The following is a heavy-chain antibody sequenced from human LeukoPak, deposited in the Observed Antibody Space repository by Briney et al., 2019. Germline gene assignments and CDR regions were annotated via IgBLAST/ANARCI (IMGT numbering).Heavy chain of an antibody. CDR3: ARLVGTVTTYDL. J-gene: IGHJ3*01. Sequence: PGGSLRLSCAASGFTFSSHWMSWVRQAPGKGLQWVASINQDGSVKHYVDSLRGRFTISRDNADNTLYLQMNSLGAEDTAVYYCARLVGTVTTYDLWGHGTVVSVSS. V-gene: IGHV3-7*04. D-gene: IGHD1-26*01. CDR2: INQDGSVK. CDR1: GFTFSSHW.